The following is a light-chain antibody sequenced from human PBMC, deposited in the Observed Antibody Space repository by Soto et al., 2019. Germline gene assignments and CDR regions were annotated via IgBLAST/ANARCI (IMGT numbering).Light chain of an antibody. Sequence: EIVMTQSPATLSVSPGERATLSCRASQSVSSNLAWYQQKPGQAPRLLIYGASTRATGIPARFSGSGSGKEFTLTISSLQSEYFAVYYCQQYNNWPPWTFGQGTKVEIK. J-gene: IGKJ1*01. CDR2: GAS. CDR1: QSVSSN. V-gene: IGKV3-15*01. CDR3: QQYNNWPPWT.